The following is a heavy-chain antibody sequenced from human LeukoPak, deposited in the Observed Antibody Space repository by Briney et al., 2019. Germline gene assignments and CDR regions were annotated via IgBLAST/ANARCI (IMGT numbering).Heavy chain of an antibody. J-gene: IGHJ4*02. CDR1: GGTFSTHA. CDR2: INPSGGST. Sequence: ASVKVSCKASGGTFSTHAISWVRQAPGQGLEWMGIINPSGGSTSYAQKFQGRVTMTRDTSTSTVYMELSSLRSEDTAVYYCASAASGLRYYFDYWGQGTLVTVSS. CDR3: ASAASGLRYYFDY. V-gene: IGHV1-46*01. D-gene: IGHD6-19*01.